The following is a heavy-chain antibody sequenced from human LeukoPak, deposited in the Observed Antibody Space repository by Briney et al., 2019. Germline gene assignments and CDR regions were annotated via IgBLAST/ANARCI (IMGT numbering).Heavy chain of an antibody. J-gene: IGHJ4*02. CDR3: AAVRYSGCYFDY. V-gene: IGHV1-24*01. Sequence: ASVKVSRKVTGYTLTELTMHWVRHAPRKGQERMGGVDPEDGETIYPQKFQSRVTITEDTSTDTAYVELSSLRSEDPAVYYCAAVRYSGCYFDYWGQGTLVTVS. CDR1: GYTLTELT. D-gene: IGHD5-12*01. CDR2: VDPEDGET.